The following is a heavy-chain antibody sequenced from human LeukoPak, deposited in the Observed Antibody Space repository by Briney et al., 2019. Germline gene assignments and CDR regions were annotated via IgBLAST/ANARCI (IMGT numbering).Heavy chain of an antibody. CDR3: ARKGGDFGFWGANDV. CDR1: GYTFTSYY. V-gene: IGHV1-46*03. J-gene: IGHJ6*04. Sequence: GASVKVSCKASGYTFTSYYMHWVRQAPGQGLEWMGIINPSGGSTSYAQKFQGRVTMTRDTSTSTVYMELSSLRSEDTAVYYCARKGGDFGFWGANDVWGKGTTVTVSS. CDR2: INPSGGST. D-gene: IGHD3-3*01.